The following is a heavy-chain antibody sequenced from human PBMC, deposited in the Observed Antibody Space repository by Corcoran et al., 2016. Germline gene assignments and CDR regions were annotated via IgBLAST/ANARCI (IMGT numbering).Heavy chain of an antibody. D-gene: IGHD3-3*01. CDR1: GGSISSSSYY. V-gene: IGHV4-39*01. CDR3: AGQTYDYECWSGPSDY. J-gene: IGHJ4*02. Sequence: QLQLQESGPGLVKPSETLSLTCTVSGGSISSSSYYWGWIRQPPGKGLEWIGSIYYSGSTYYNPSLKSRVTISVDTSKNQFSLNLSYVIAADTAVYYCAGQTYDYECWSGPSDYWGQGTLVTVSS. CDR2: IYYSGST.